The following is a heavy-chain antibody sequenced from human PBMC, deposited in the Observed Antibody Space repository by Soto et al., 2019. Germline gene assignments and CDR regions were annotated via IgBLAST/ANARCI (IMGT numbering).Heavy chain of an antibody. D-gene: IGHD6-6*01. CDR1: GGSFSGYY. CDR3: AREQKKSSSSRILPTETTWFDP. Sequence: QVQLQQWGAGLLKPSETLSLTCAVYGGSFSGYYWSWIRQPPGKGLEWIGEIDHSGSTKYNPSLKSRVIISVDTSKKQFSLKVSSVTVADTAVYYCAREQKKSSSSRILPTETTWFDPWGQGTLVIVSS. V-gene: IGHV4-34*01. J-gene: IGHJ5*02. CDR2: IDHSGST.